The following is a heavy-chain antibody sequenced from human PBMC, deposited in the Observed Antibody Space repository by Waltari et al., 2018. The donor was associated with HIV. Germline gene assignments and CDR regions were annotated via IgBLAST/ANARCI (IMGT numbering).Heavy chain of an antibody. CDR1: GGSITSYY. J-gene: IGHJ4*02. CDR3: ASRGMHYYDSSGYYS. V-gene: IGHV4-59*01. CDR2: IYYSGST. D-gene: IGHD3-22*01. Sequence: QVLLQESGPGLVKPSETLSLTCTVSGGSITSYYWSWIRQPPGKGLEWIGYIYYSGSTNYNPSLKSRATISVDTSKNQVSLKLSSVTAADTAVYYCASRGMHYYDSSGYYSWGQGTLVTVSS.